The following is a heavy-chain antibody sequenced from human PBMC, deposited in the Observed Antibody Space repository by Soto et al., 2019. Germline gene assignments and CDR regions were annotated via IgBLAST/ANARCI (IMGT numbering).Heavy chain of an antibody. Sequence: PEETLSLTCTVSGGSISSYYWSWIRQPPGKGLEWIGYMYNTGSTVYNPSFKSRVTISVDTSKNQFSLKLNSVTAADTAVYYCARDLWGYCGTDCYPLDVWGQGTTVTVSS. J-gene: IGHJ6*02. D-gene: IGHD2-21*02. V-gene: IGHV4-59*01. CDR2: MYNTGST. CDR1: GGSISSYY. CDR3: ARDLWGYCGTDCYPLDV.